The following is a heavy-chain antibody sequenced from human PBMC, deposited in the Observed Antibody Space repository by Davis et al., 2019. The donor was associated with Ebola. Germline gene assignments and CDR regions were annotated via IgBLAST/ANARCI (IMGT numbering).Heavy chain of an antibody. Sequence: GESLKISCKDSGNSFSTHWIGWVRQMPGKGLEWMGVIYTGDSDTRYSPSFRGQVTISADKSFKTAFLQWTSLKASDTATYYCARQGTTSWDSWGQGTLVTVSS. V-gene: IGHV5-51*01. J-gene: IGHJ4*02. CDR2: IYTGDSDT. CDR3: ARQGTTSWDS. D-gene: IGHD2-2*01. CDR1: GNSFSTHW.